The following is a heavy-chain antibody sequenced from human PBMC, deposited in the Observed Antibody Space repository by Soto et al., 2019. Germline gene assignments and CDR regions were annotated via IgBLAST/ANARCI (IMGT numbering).Heavy chain of an antibody. Sequence: GWSLRLSCSSSGFTFSSYAMHWVRQAPGKGLEYVSAISSNGGSTYYADSVKGRFTISRDNSKNTLYLQMSSLRTEDTAMYYCVKHQDLPSGYESDSYYLGRDVLRKRLTVTVYS. CDR1: GFTFSSYA. V-gene: IGHV3-64D*08. D-gene: IGHD5-12*01. CDR2: ISSNGGST. CDR3: VKHQDLPSGYESDSYYLGRDV. J-gene: IGHJ6*04.